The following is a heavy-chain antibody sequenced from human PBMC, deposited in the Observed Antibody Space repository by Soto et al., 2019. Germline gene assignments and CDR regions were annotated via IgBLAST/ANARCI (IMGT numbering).Heavy chain of an antibody. Sequence: QITLKESGPTLVKPTQTLTLTCTFAGFSLSTSGVGVGWIRQPPGKTLEWLALIYWDDDKRYSPSLKSRLTITKDTPKNQVVLTMTNMDPVDTATYYCAHLPGIAAAANTFDYWGQGTLVTVSS. CDR2: IYWDDDK. D-gene: IGHD6-13*01. J-gene: IGHJ4*02. V-gene: IGHV2-5*02. CDR1: GFSLSTSGVG. CDR3: AHLPGIAAAANTFDY.